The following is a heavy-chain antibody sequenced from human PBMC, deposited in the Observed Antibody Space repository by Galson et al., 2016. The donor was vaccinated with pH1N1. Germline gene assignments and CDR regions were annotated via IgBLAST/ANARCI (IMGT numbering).Heavy chain of an antibody. Sequence: SLRLSCAASGFTFDDYAMHWVRQAPGKGLEWVSGISWNSGSICYADSVKGRFTISRDNAKNSLYLQMNSLRTEDTALYYCAKVVGHLSGYYDYWGQGTLVTVSS. CDR3: AKVVGHLSGYYDY. CDR1: GFTFDDYA. V-gene: IGHV3-9*01. J-gene: IGHJ4*02. D-gene: IGHD3-9*01. CDR2: ISWNSGSI.